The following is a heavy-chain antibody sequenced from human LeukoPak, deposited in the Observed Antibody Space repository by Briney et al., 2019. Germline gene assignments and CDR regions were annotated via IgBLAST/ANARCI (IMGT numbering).Heavy chain of an antibody. D-gene: IGHD1-14*01. V-gene: IGHV3-13*01. CDR3: ARGQPGGLDI. J-gene: IGHJ3*02. CDR1: GFTFSRYD. Sequence: GGSLRLSCAASGFTFSRYDMHWVRQTEGKGLEWVSRIGSAGDTNYPGSVKGRFTISRENARNSLYLQMNSLRAGDTAMYCCARGQPGGLDIWGQGTMVTVSS. CDR2: IGSAGDT.